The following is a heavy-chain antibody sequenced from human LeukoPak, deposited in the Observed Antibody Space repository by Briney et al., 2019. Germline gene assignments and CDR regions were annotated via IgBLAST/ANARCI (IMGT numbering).Heavy chain of an antibody. CDR3: ARDLGAGDYVWRYYFDY. J-gene: IGHJ4*02. CDR2: INPNSGGT. CDR1: GYTFTGYY. V-gene: IGHV1-2*02. D-gene: IGHD3-16*01. Sequence: AASVKVSCKASGYTFTGYYMHWVRQAPGQGLEWMGWINPNSGGTNYAQKFQGRVTMTRDTSISTAYMELSRLRSDDTAVYYCARDLGAGDYVWRYYFDYWGQGTLVTVSS.